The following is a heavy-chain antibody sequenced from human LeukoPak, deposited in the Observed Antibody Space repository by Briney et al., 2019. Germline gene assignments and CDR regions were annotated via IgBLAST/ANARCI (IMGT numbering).Heavy chain of an antibody. CDR1: GGTFSSYA. CDR2: IIPIFGTA. Sequence: GASVKVSCKASGGTFSSYAISWVRQAPGQGLEWMGGIIPIFGTANYAQKFQGRVTITADESTSTAYMELSSLRSEDTAVYYCAREGYSSSWYGWCFDLWGRGTLVTVSS. V-gene: IGHV1-69*13. CDR3: AREGYSSSWYGWCFDL. D-gene: IGHD6-13*01. J-gene: IGHJ2*01.